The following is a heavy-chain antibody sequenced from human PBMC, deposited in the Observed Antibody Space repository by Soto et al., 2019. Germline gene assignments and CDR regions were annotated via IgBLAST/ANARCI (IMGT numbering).Heavy chain of an antibody. J-gene: IGHJ5*02. CDR3: AREEGGGYDHRWFDP. Sequence: QVQLQESGPGLVKPSQTLSLTCTVSGGSISSGGYYWSWIRQHPGKGLEWIGYIYYSGSTYYNPSRKDRVNISVDTSKNQLSLKLSSVTAAYTAVYYCAREEGGGYDHRWFDPWGQGTLVTVSS. D-gene: IGHD5-12*01. CDR2: IYYSGST. CDR1: GGSISSGGYY. V-gene: IGHV4-31*03.